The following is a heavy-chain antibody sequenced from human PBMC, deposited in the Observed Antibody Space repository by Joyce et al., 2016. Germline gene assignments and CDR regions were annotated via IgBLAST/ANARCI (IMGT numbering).Heavy chain of an antibody. D-gene: IGHD3-22*01. CDR2: ISHDGTDK. CDR1: GFSVSNYG. CDR3: VRGITTGFDY. Sequence: QVQLVESGGGVVQPGRSLRRTCAACGFSVSNYGMHWVRQAQGKGLEWVAYISHDGTDKYSSDSVKGRFTISRDNSKNTLDLQMSSLRRDDSALYYCVRGITTGFDYWGQGTLVTVSS. V-gene: IGHV3-30*03. J-gene: IGHJ4*02.